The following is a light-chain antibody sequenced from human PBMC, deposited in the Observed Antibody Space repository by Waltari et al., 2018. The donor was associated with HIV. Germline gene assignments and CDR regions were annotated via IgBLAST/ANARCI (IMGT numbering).Light chain of an antibody. CDR1: SSNIGSNT. V-gene: IGLV1-44*01. CDR3: AAWDDSLNGHWV. J-gene: IGLJ3*02. CDR2: SNN. Sequence: QSVLTQPPSASGTPGQRVTISCSGSSSNIGSNTVNWYQQLPGTAPKLHIYSNNQQPSGVPDRCSGSKSGTCASRAISGLQSEDEADYYCAAWDDSLNGHWVFGGGTKLTVL.